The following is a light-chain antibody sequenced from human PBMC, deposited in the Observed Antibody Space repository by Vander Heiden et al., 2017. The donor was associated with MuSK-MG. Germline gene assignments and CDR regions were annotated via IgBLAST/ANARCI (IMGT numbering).Light chain of an antibody. V-gene: IGKV3-15*01. Sequence: EIVMTQSPATLSVSPGERATLSCGASQSVSSNLAWYQHKPGQAPRPLIYAASTRATGVPARFSGSGSGTELTLTISGLQSEDFAVYYCQQYDNWPYTFGQGTKVEIK. J-gene: IGKJ2*01. CDR3: QQYDNWPYT. CDR1: QSVSSN. CDR2: AAS.